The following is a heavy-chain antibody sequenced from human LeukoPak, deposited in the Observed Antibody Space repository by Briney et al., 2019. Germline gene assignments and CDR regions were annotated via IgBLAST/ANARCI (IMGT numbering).Heavy chain of an antibody. CDR3: ARTTLNCGGDCYYGSYFDY. CDR2: ISSSSSTI. V-gene: IGHV3-48*02. D-gene: IGHD2-21*02. Sequence: GGPLRLSCPASGFTFSSYSMNWFRKAPGKGLEWFSYISSSSSTIYYADSVKGRFTISRDNAKNSLYLQMNSLRDEDTAVYYCARTTLNCGGDCYYGSYFDYWGQGTLVTVSS. J-gene: IGHJ4*02. CDR1: GFTFSSYS.